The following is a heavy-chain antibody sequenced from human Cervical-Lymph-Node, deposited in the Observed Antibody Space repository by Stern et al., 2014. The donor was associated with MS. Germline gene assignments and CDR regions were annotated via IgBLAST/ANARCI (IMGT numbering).Heavy chain of an antibody. V-gene: IGHV3-9*01. CDR2: ISWNSGSI. Sequence: EVQLVESGGGLVQPGRSLRLSCAASGFTFDDYAMHWVRQAPGKGLEWVSGISWNSGSIGYADSVKGRFTISRDNAKNSLYLQMNSLRAEDTALYYCATLDGSGSNYFDYWGQGSLVTVSS. CDR1: GFTFDDYA. J-gene: IGHJ4*02. CDR3: ATLDGSGSNYFDY. D-gene: IGHD3-10*01.